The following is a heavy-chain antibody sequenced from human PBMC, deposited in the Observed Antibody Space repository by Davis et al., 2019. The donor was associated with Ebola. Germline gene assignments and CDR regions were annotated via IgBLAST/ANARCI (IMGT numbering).Heavy chain of an antibody. V-gene: IGHV4-59*01. Sequence: SETLSLTCTVSVGSISSYYWSWIRQPPGKGLEWIGYIYYSGSTNYNPSLKSRVTISVDTSKNQFSLKLSSVTAADTAVYYCARDRFGDYYGMDVWGQGTTVTVSS. CDR3: ARDRFGDYYGMDV. CDR2: IYYSGST. D-gene: IGHD3-16*01. CDR1: VGSISSYY. J-gene: IGHJ6*02.